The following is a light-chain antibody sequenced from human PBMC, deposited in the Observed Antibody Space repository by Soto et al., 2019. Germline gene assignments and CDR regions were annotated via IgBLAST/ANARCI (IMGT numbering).Light chain of an antibody. CDR1: QSVSSY. CDR2: DAS. V-gene: IGKV3-11*01. Sequence: EIVLTQSPATLSLSPGERATLSCRASQSVSSYLAWYQQKPGQAPRLLIYDASNRATGIPARFSGSGFGTDFTLTISSLEPEDFAVYYCQQRSKWPLTFGQGTKVEIK. J-gene: IGKJ1*01. CDR3: QQRSKWPLT.